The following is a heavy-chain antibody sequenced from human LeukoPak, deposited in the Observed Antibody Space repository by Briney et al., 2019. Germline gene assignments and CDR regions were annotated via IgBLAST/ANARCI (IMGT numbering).Heavy chain of an antibody. D-gene: IGHD3-10*01. V-gene: IGHV3-23*01. CDR3: AKGRSEGSGTYYPSFDD. CDR2: ISGSAIST. Sequence: GGSLRLSCAASGFTFNTYAMSWVRQAPGKGLEWIASISGSAISTYHADSVRGRLTISRDNSQNTVYLQMNSLRVDDTAVYYCAKGRSEGSGTYYPSFDDWGQGTLVTVSS. CDR1: GFTFNTYA. J-gene: IGHJ4*02.